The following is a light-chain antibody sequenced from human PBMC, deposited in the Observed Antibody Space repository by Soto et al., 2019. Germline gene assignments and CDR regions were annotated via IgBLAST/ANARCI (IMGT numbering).Light chain of an antibody. Sequence: VLTLCRCTLSLYPGDRSTLSCRASQSVGRRYLAWYQQKPGQAPWLLISGISKMATGIPDRFSGGGSGTDFTLTISRLEPEDFALYICHQYDGSPITFGQGTRLE. CDR3: HQYDGSPIT. CDR1: QSVGRRY. V-gene: IGKV3-20*01. J-gene: IGKJ5*01. CDR2: GIS.